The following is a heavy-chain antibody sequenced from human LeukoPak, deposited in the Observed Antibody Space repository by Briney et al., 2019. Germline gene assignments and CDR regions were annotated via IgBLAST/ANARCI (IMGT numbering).Heavy chain of an antibody. CDR2: IYHSGST. CDR1: GGSISSSNW. V-gene: IGHV4-4*02. Sequence: PAGTLSLTCAVSGGSISSSNWWSWVRQPPGKGLEWIGEIYHSGSTNYNPSLKSRVTISVDKSKNQFSLKLSSVTAADTAVYYCARGPYYYDSSGYYIPYYGMDVWRQGTTVTVSS. J-gene: IGHJ6*02. D-gene: IGHD3-22*01. CDR3: ARGPYYYDSSGYYIPYYGMDV.